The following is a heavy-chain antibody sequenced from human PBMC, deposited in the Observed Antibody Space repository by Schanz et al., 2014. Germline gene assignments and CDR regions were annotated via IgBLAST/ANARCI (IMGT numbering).Heavy chain of an antibody. CDR2: IPVGNNYI. V-gene: IGHV3-21*01. J-gene: IGHJ6*02. CDR3: VKDLQRELLRDDHYYGMDV. D-gene: IGHD1-26*01. CDR1: GFTFSSYS. Sequence: EVQLVESGGGLVKPGGSLRLSCAASGFTFSSYSMHWIRQAPGKGLEWVSYIPVGNNYIYYADSVKGRFTTSRDNSKNTMYLQMNSLRAEDTAVYYCVKDLQRELLRDDHYYGMDVWGQGTTVTVSS.